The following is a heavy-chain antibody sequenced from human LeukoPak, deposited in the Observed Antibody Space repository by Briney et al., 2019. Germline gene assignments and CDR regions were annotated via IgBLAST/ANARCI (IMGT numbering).Heavy chain of an antibody. CDR3: AKEDDGELWFGELYLGY. CDR2: ISGSGGST. J-gene: IGHJ4*02. V-gene: IGHV3-23*01. CDR1: GFTFSSYA. Sequence: PGGSLRLSCAASGFTFSSYAMSWVRQAPGKGLEWVSAISGSGGSTYYADSVEGRFTISRDNSKNTLYLQMNSLRAEDTAVYYCAKEDDGELWFGELYLGYWGQGTLVTVSS. D-gene: IGHD3-10*01.